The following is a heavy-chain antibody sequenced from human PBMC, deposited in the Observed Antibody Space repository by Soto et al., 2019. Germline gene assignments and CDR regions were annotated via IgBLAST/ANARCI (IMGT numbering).Heavy chain of an antibody. CDR2: IYHSGST. J-gene: IGHJ6*02. CDR3: ARHGECTDGVCDYYYYYGMDV. V-gene: IGHV4-38-2*01. CDR1: GYSISSGYY. D-gene: IGHD2-8*01. Sequence: SETLSLTCAVSGYSISSGYYWGWIRHPPGKGLEWIGSIYHSGSTYYNPSLKSRDTRSVDTSISTVYLQWSSLRASDTAMYYCARHGECTDGVCDYYYYYGMDVWGQGTTVTVSS.